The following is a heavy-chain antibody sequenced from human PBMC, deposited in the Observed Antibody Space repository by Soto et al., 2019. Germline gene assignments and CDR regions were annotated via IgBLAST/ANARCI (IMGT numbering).Heavy chain of an antibody. CDR3: ARHLSLGD. CDR2: IYYSGST. D-gene: IGHD3-16*01. CDR1: GGSMSSYY. V-gene: IGHV4-59*08. Sequence: SETLSLTCTVPGGSMSSYYWSWIRQPPGKGLEWIGYIYYSGSTNYNPSLKSRVTISVDTSKNQFSLKLSSVTAADTAVYYCARHLSLGDWGQGTLVTVS. J-gene: IGHJ4*02.